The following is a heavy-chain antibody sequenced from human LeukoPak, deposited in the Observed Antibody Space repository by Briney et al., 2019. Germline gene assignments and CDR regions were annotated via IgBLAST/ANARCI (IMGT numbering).Heavy chain of an antibody. D-gene: IGHD6-25*01. Sequence: ASVKVSCKASGYTFTGYYMHWVRQAPGRGLEWMGWINPNSGETRYAQTFQGRVTMTRDTSMSTAHMEISRLRSDETAVYYCGTLLSNAAFDYWGQGTLVTVSS. J-gene: IGHJ4*02. CDR2: INPNSGET. V-gene: IGHV1-2*02. CDR3: GTLLSNAAFDY. CDR1: GYTFTGYY.